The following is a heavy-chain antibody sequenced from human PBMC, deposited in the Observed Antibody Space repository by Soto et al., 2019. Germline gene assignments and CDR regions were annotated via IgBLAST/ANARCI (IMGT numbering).Heavy chain of an antibody. CDR3: AREGIAVAGTYYYFDY. CDR2: ISYDGSNR. CDR1: GFTFSSYA. J-gene: IGHJ4*02. D-gene: IGHD6-19*01. Sequence: PGGSLRLSCAASGFTFSSYAMHWVRQAPGKGLEWVAVISYDGSNRYYADSVKGRFTISRDNSKNTLYLQMNSLGAEDTAVYYCAREGIAVAGTYYYFDYWGQGTLVTVSS. V-gene: IGHV3-30-3*01.